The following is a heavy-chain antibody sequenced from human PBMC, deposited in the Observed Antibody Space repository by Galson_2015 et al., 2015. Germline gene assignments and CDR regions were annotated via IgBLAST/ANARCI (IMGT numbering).Heavy chain of an antibody. CDR1: GFTFDDYA. CDR3: AKDLVAVSMVRGVPVKYYYYGMDV. D-gene: IGHD3-10*01. Sequence: ALRHCCEAAGFTFDDYAMRGGGQSPGKGLEWLAGMTWNRGDRDSAEAVKGRFTISRDNAKNSLYLQMNSLRAEDTALYYCAKDLVAVSMVRGVPVKYYYYGMDVWGQGTTVTVSS. J-gene: IGHJ6*02. CDR2: MTWNRGDR. V-gene: IGHV3-9*01.